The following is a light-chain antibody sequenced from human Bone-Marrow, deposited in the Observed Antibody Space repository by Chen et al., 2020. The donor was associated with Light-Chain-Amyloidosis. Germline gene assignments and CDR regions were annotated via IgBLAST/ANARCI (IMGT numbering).Light chain of an antibody. V-gene: IGKV1-13*02. Sequence: IQLTQSPSSLSASVGDRVTITCRASQGIRSALAWYQQKPGNAPKLLIYDASSLESGVPSRFSGSGSGTDFTLTISSLQPEDVATYYCQQFNSYPLTFGGGTKVEIK. J-gene: IGKJ4*01. CDR3: QQFNSYPLT. CDR2: DAS. CDR1: QGIRSA.